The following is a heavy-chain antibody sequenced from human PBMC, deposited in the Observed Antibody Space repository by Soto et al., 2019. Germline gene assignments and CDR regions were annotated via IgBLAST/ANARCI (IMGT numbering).Heavy chain of an antibody. CDR2: IYYSGST. V-gene: IGHV4-39*07. Sequence: SETLSLTCTVFGGSISSSSYYWGWIRQPPGKGREWIGSIYYSGSTYYNPSLRSRVTISVDRSRTQFSLKMSSVTAADTAVYYCARGRVVVPAAVMFNCLDPWGQGALVTVSS. J-gene: IGHJ5*02. D-gene: IGHD2-2*01. CDR1: GGSISSSSYY. CDR3: ARGRVVVPAAVMFNCLDP.